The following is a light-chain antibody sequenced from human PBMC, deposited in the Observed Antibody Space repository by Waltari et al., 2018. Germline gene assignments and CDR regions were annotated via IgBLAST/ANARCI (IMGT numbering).Light chain of an antibody. V-gene: IGLV1-47*01. J-gene: IGLJ2*01. CDR3: AAWDDSLSGVV. CDR2: RNN. Sequence: SVLTQPPSPSGTPWPRFTCPSSALRSNIGRNYVYWYQQLPGTAPKLLIYRNNQRPSGVPDRVSGSKSGTSASLAISGLRSEDEADYYCAAWDDSLSGVVFGGGTKLTVL. CDR1: RSNIGRNY.